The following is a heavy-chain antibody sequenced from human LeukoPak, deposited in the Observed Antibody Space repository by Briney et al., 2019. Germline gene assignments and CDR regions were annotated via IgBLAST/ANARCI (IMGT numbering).Heavy chain of an antibody. CDR2: ISGGGGST. V-gene: IGHV3-23*01. CDR1: GFIFTTYA. Sequence: GGSLRLSCAASGFIFTTYAMIWVRQAPGKGLEWVSTISGGGGSTFYADSVKGRFTIFRVNSKNTLYLQMNSLRAEDTAIYYCGKDMSDYTNFPDVWGQGTTVTVSS. D-gene: IGHD4-11*01. CDR3: GKDMSDYTNFPDV. J-gene: IGHJ6*02.